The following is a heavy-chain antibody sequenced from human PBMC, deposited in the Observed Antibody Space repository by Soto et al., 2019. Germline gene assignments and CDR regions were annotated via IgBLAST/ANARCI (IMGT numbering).Heavy chain of an antibody. J-gene: IGHJ4*02. D-gene: IGHD6-19*01. CDR1: GGTFSSYA. V-gene: IGHV1-69*01. CDR2: IIPIFGTA. CDR3: ARDRRAVAGSYYFDY. Sequence: QVQLVQSGAEVKKPGSTVKVSCKASGGTFSSYAISWVRQAPGQGLEWMGGIIPIFGTANYAQKFQGRVTITADESTSTAYMELSSLRSEDTAVYYCARDRRAVAGSYYFDYWGQGTLVTVSS.